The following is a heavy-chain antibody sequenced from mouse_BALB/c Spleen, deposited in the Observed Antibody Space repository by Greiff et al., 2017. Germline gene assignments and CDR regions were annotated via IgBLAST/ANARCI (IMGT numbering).Heavy chain of an antibody. CDR3: AGGRYYFDY. CDR1: GFAFSSYD. Sequence: EVQLQQSGGGLVKPGGSLKLSCAASGFAFSSYDMSWVRQTPEKRLEWVAYISSGGGSTYYPDTVKGRFTISRDNAKNTLYLQMSSLKSEDTAMYYCAGGRYYFDYWGQGTTLTVSS. J-gene: IGHJ2*01. V-gene: IGHV5-12-1*01. CDR2: ISSGGGST.